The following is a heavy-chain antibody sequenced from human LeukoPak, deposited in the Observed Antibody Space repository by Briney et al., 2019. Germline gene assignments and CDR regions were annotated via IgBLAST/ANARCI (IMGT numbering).Heavy chain of an antibody. V-gene: IGHV3-72*01. J-gene: IGHJ6*02. CDR2: SENKPNGYTT. D-gene: IGHD2-2*01. Sequence: GESLRLSCAASGFIFSDYYMDWVRQSPGKGLRWVGRSENKPNGYTTEYAASVKGRFTISRDDSKNSVYLQMNSLEIEDTALYYCARGYCSSIDCPDFYGMDVWGQGTRVSVS. CDR1: GFIFSDYY. CDR3: ARGYCSSIDCPDFYGMDV.